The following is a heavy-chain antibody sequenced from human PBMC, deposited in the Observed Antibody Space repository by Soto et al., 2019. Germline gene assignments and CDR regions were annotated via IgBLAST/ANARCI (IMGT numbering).Heavy chain of an antibody. Sequence: QVQLVQSGAEVKEPGASVKVSCMASAYMFTAYYVHWVRQAPGQGPEWMGWINPNSGGTKYAQRFQGRVTMTRDTSISTADRELSRLSSGDTAVYYCARVKPRDFGVVTSNLMDVWGQGTTVTVSS. D-gene: IGHD3-3*01. CDR2: INPNSGGT. V-gene: IGHV1-2*02. J-gene: IGHJ6*02. CDR1: AYMFTAYY. CDR3: ARVKPRDFGVVTSNLMDV.